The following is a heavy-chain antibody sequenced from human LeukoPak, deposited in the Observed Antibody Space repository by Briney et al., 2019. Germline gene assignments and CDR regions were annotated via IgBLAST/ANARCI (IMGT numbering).Heavy chain of an antibody. CDR2: IYPGDSDT. D-gene: IGHD2-21*02. Sequence: GESLQISCKGSGYSFTSYWIGWVRQMTGKGLEWMGIIYPGDSDTRYSPSFQGQVTISADKSISTAYLQWSSLKASDTAMYYCARIRYCGGDCYYDAFDIWGQGTMVTVSS. CDR3: ARIRYCGGDCYYDAFDI. CDR1: GYSFTSYW. V-gene: IGHV5-51*01. J-gene: IGHJ3*02.